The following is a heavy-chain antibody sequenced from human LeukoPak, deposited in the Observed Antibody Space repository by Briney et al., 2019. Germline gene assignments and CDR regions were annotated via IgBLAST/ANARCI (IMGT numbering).Heavy chain of an antibody. CDR2: IYYSGST. CDR3: ARRSQTLITMVRGDWFDP. D-gene: IGHD3-10*01. V-gene: IGHV4-39*07. Sequence: KSSETLSLTCTVSGGSISSSSYYWGWIRQPPGKGLEWIGSIYYSGSTYYNPSLKSRVTISVDTSKNQFSLKLSSVTAADTAVYYCARRSQTLITMVRGDWFDPWGQGTLVTVSS. J-gene: IGHJ5*02. CDR1: GGSISSSSYY.